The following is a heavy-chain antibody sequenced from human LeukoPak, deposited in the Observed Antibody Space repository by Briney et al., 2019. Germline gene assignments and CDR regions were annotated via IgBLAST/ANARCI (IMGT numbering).Heavy chain of an antibody. CDR2: ITKTSTSM. V-gene: IGHV3-48*01. D-gene: IGHD4-17*01. CDR1: GFIFSNFR. J-gene: IGHJ6*02. Sequence: GGSLRLSCVASGFIFSNFRMDWVRQAPGKGLEWISYITKTSTSMYYADSVKGRFTISRDNGKNSLFLQMNSLRAEDTAVYYCASPGTTVTTLYGMDVWGQGTTVTVSS. CDR3: ASPGTTVTTLYGMDV.